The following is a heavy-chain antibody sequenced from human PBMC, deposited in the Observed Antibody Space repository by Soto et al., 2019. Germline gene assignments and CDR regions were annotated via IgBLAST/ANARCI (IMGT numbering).Heavy chain of an antibody. CDR1: GFSLSTSGVG. D-gene: IGHD3-9*01. Sequence: QITLKESGPTLVRPIQTLTLTCAFSGFSLSTSGVGVGWIRQPPGKALEWLAVIYWDDSKHYSPSLRSRLTITKDTSKNQVVLTMTTIGPRDTGTYYCAHKGPEDWPLDYWGQGTLVTVSS. CDR3: AHKGPEDWPLDY. J-gene: IGHJ4*02. V-gene: IGHV2-5*02. CDR2: IYWDDSK.